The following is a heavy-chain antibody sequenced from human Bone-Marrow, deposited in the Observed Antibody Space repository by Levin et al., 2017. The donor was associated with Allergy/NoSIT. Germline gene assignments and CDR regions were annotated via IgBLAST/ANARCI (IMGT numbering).Heavy chain of an antibody. CDR3: ARAVEGYDDILTGYYRDYYYYMDV. D-gene: IGHD3-9*01. CDR1: GDPINSGNYY. CDR2: IYTSGST. J-gene: IGHJ6*03. Sequence: PSETLSLTCTVSGDPINSGNYYWTWIRQPAGKGLEWIGRIYTSGSTNYNPSLRSGVIISLDTSKNQVSLKLTSVTAADTAVYYCARAVEGYDDILTGYYRDYYYYMDVWGKGTTVTVSS. V-gene: IGHV4-61*02.